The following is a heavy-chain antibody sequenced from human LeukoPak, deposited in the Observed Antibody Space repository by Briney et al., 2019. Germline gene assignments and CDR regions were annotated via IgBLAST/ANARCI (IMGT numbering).Heavy chain of an antibody. D-gene: IGHD5-18*01. CDR2: ISYDGSNK. V-gene: IGHV3-30*18. Sequence: PGRSLRLSCAASGFTFSSYGMHWVRQAPGKGLEWVAVISYDGSNKYYADSVKGRFTISRDNSKNTLYLRMNSLRAEDTAVYYCAKGTWIQLWRDAFDIWGQGTMVTVSS. CDR1: GFTFSSYG. CDR3: AKGTWIQLWRDAFDI. J-gene: IGHJ3*02.